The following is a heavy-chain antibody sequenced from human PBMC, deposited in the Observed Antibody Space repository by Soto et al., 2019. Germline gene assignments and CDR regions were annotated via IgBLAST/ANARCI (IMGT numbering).Heavy chain of an antibody. Sequence: DVQLVESGGGLVQPGRSLRLSCAASGLTFDDYAMHCVRQAPGKGLEWVSGISWKRGSIGYADSVKGRFTISSHNGKSSLYLQLSRLRADDTAFYYCEKDHMWGGDSTSDDFDSWGQGTLVTVSS. V-gene: IGHV3-9*01. CDR2: ISWKRGSI. CDR1: GLTFDDYA. D-gene: IGHD2-2*01. CDR3: EKDHMWGGDSTSDDFDS. J-gene: IGHJ4*02.